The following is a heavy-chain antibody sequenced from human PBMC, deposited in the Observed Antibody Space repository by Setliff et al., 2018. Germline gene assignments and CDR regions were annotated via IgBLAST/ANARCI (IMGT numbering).Heavy chain of an antibody. D-gene: IGHD3-3*01. CDR3: ARHKGYYDFWSGYYEDYTPHGGFDP. Sequence: PSETLSLTCAVSGYSISSAYYWGWIRQPPGKGLEWIGTIFWSGTTYYNPSLNSRGTISVDTSRDQFSLRLSSVTAADTAVYYCARHKGYYDFWSGYYEDYTPHGGFDPWGQGTLVTVPQ. J-gene: IGHJ5*02. V-gene: IGHV4-38-2*01. CDR1: GYSISSAYY. CDR2: IFWSGTT.